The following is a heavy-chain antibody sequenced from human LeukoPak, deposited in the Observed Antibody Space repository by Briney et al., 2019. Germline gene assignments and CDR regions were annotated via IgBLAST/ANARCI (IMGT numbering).Heavy chain of an antibody. J-gene: IGHJ4*02. D-gene: IGHD6-25*01. CDR2: FDPEDGET. V-gene: IGHV1-24*01. Sequence: ASVKVSCKVSGYTLTELSMHWVRQAPGKGLEWMGGFDPEDGETIYAQKFQGRVIMTEDTSTDTAYMELSSLRSEDTAVYYCATLTAAGGYYFDYWGQGTLVTVSS. CDR3: ATLTAAGGYYFDY. CDR1: GYTLTELS.